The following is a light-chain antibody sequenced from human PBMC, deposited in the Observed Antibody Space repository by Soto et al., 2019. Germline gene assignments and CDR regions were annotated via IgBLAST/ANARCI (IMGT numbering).Light chain of an antibody. J-gene: IGKJ1*01. CDR2: GAS. V-gene: IGKV3-20*01. CDR3: QQYSRAPLT. Sequence: EIVLTQSPATLSLSPGERATLSCRASQSVTENYLAWYQQKPGQAPRLVISGASSRTSGIPDRFSASGSGTDFTLTISRLEPEDFAVYYCQQYSRAPLTFGQGTKVEIK. CDR1: QSVTENY.